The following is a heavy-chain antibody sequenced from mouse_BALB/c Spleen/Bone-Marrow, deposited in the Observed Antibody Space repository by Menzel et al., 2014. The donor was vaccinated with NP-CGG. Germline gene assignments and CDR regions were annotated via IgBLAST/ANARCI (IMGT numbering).Heavy chain of an antibody. J-gene: IGHJ3*01. D-gene: IGHD2-4*01. CDR3: VRQNYDYAWFAY. CDR1: GFTFNTYA. Sequence: EVQRVESGGGLVQPKGSLKLSCAASGFTFNTYAMNWVRQAPGKGLEWVARVRSKSNNYATYYADSVKDRFTISRDDSQSMLYLQMNNLKTEDTAMYYCVRQNYDYAWFAYWGQGLWSLSLQ. V-gene: IGHV10-1*02. CDR2: VRSKSNNYAT.